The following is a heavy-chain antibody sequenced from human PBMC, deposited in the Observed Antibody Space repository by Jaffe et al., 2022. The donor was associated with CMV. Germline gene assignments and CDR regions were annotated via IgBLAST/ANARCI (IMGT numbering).Heavy chain of an antibody. Sequence: QVTLKESGPVQVKPTETLTLTCSVSGFSLSSGKMGVSWIRQPPGKALEWLAQIFPNDETGYSTSLKSRLTISKDTSKSQVVLSMTNMDPVDTATYYCARTPSGSGGYWSSSPYYYYMDVWGEGTTVTVSS. CDR2: IFPNDET. V-gene: IGHV2-26*01. D-gene: IGHD3-10*01. J-gene: IGHJ6*03. CDR1: GFSLSSGKMG. CDR3: ARTPSGSGGYWSSSPYYYYMDV.